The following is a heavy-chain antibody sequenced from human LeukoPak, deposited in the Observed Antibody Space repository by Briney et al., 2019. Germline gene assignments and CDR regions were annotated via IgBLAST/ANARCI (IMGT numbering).Heavy chain of an antibody. J-gene: IGHJ4*02. CDR2: INHSGST. D-gene: IGHD1-26*01. Sequence: PSETLSLTCAVYGGSFSGYYWSWIRQPPGKGLEWIGEINHSGSTNYNPSLKSRVTISVDTSKNQFSLKLSTVTAADTAVYYCARRIIGGSYPFDYWGQGTLVTVSS. V-gene: IGHV4-34*01. CDR3: ARRIIGGSYPFDY. CDR1: GGSFSGYY.